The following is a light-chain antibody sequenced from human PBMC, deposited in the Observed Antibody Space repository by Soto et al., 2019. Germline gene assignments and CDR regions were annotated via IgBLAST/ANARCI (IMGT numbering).Light chain of an antibody. J-gene: IGKJ1*01. CDR3: QQYNSYWT. Sequence: DIPMTQSPSTLSASVGDRVTITCRASQSISTWLAWYQQKPGKAPKLLIYEASSLGSGVPSRFSGSGSGTEFTLTIISLQPDDFATYYCQQYNSYWTFGQGTKVEI. V-gene: IGKV1-5*03. CDR1: QSISTW. CDR2: EAS.